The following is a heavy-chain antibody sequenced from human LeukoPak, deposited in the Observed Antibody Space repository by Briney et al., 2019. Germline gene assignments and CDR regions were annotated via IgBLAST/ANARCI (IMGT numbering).Heavy chain of an antibody. CDR1: GFTLSDYY. D-gene: IGHD6-6*01. V-gene: IGHV3-11*01. Sequence: PGGSLRLSCAASGFTLSDYYMSWIRQAPGKGLEWVSYISSSGSTIYYADSVKGRFTISRDNAKNSLYLQMNSLRAEDTAVYYCAREGYSSSSPYYYYGMDVWGQGTTVTVSS. J-gene: IGHJ6*02. CDR3: AREGYSSSSPYYYYGMDV. CDR2: ISSSGSTI.